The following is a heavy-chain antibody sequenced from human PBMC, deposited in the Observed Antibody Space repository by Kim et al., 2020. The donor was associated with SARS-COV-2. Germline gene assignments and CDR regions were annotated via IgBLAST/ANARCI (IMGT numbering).Heavy chain of an antibody. J-gene: IGHJ6*02. V-gene: IGHV3-9*01. CDR3: TRDVLAGGADV. Sequence: GYAESVKGRFITSRDKAKNSLYLQMNSLRPEDTALYYCTRDVLAGGADVWGQGTAVIVSS. D-gene: IGHD3-3*02.